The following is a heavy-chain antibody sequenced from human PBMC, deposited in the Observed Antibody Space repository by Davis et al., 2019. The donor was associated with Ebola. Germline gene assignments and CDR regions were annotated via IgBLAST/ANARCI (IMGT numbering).Heavy chain of an antibody. D-gene: IGHD3-22*01. CDR3: ASHYYYGSGRS. CDR2: INGDGSVT. V-gene: IGHV3-74*01. CDR1: GFTFSSYW. J-gene: IGHJ3*01. Sequence: PGGSLRLSCAASGFTFSSYWMHWVRQAPGKGLVWVSRINGDGSVTSHADSVKGRFTISRDNAKNTLYLQMNSLRVEDTAVYYCASHYYYGSGRSWGQGTVVTVSS.